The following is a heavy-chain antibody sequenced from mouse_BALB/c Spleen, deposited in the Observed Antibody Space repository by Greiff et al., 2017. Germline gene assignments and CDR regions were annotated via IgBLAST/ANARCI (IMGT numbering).Heavy chain of an antibody. V-gene: IGHV3-2*02. CDR3: APLGRDWYFDV. CDR1: GYSITSDYA. Sequence: EVQLQESGPGLVKPSQSLSLTCTVTGYSITSDYAWNWIRQFPGNKLEWMGYISYSGSTSYNPSLKSRISITRDTSKNQFFLQLNSVTTEDTATYYCAPLGRDWYFDVWGAGTTVTGSS. CDR2: ISYSGST. J-gene: IGHJ1*01. D-gene: IGHD4-1*01.